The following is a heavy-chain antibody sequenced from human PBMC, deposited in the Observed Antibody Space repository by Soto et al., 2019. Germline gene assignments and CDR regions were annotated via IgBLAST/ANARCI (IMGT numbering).Heavy chain of an antibody. Sequence: PSETLSLTCAVYGGSFSGYYWSWIRPPPGKGLEWIGEINHSGSTNYNPSLKSRVTISVDTSKNQFSLRLSSVTAADTAVYYCVRGRYSSSWFPFDYLGQGTLVTVT. J-gene: IGHJ4*02. CDR1: GGSFSGYY. CDR3: VRGRYSSSWFPFDY. CDR2: INHSGST. D-gene: IGHD6-13*01. V-gene: IGHV4-34*01.